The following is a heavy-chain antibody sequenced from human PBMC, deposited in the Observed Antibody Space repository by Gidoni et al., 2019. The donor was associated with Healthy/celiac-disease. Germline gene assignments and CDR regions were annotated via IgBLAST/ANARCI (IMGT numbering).Heavy chain of an antibody. Sequence: EVQLVQSGAEVKKPGESLEISCTGSGYSFTSYWIGWVRKVHGYGLEWMGIIYAWTSATRYIPSFNGQVTIAADKDISTAYLQWSSLKASDTDRYYCARPLSPNNSGYDWAYWGKGTLVTVSS. J-gene: IGHJ4*02. CDR1: GYSFTSYW. CDR3: ARPLSPNNSGYDWAY. V-gene: IGHV5-51*01. CDR2: IYAWTSAT. D-gene: IGHD5-12*01.